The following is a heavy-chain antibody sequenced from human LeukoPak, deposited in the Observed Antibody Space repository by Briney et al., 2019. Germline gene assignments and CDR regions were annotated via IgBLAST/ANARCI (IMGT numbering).Heavy chain of an antibody. CDR1: GGTFSSYA. Sequence: GASVKVSCKASGGTFSSYAISWVRQAPGQGLEWMGRIISILGIANYAQKFQGRVTITADKSTSTAYMELSSLRSEDTAVYYCARDWYYYDSSGYKNYFDYWGQGTLVTVSS. CDR3: ARDWYYYDSSGYKNYFDY. CDR2: IISILGIA. D-gene: IGHD3-22*01. V-gene: IGHV1-69*04. J-gene: IGHJ4*02.